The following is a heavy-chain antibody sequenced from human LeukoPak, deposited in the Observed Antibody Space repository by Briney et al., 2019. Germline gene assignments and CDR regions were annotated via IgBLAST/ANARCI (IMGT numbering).Heavy chain of an antibody. CDR2: IYHSGST. V-gene: IGHV4-38-2*02. CDR3: ARAPGYCSGGSCYRFDY. CDR1: GYSISSGYY. D-gene: IGHD2-15*01. Sequence: SETLSLTCTVSGYSISSGYYWGWIRQPPGKGLEWIGSIYHSGSTYYNPSLKSRVTISVDTSKNQFSLKLSSVTAADTAVYYCARAPGYCSGGSCYRFDYWGQGTLVTVSS. J-gene: IGHJ4*02.